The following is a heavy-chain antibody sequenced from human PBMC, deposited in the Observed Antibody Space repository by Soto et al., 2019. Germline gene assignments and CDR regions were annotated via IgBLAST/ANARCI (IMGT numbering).Heavy chain of an antibody. CDR1: GFTFSGSA. Sequence: PGGSLRLSCAASGFTFSGSAMHWVRQASGKGLEWVGRIRSKADSYATAYAASMKGRFTISRDDSKNTAYLQMNSLKTEDTAVYYCAILDYGGNSNGNNDYWGQGTLVTVSS. CDR2: IRSKADSYAT. J-gene: IGHJ4*02. D-gene: IGHD4-17*01. CDR3: AILDYGGNSNGNNDY. V-gene: IGHV3-73*01.